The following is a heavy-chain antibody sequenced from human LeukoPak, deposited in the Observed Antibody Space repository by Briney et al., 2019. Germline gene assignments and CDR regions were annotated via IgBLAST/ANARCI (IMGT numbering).Heavy chain of an antibody. Sequence: SETLSLTCAVYGGSFSGYYWSWIRQPPGKGLEWIGEINHSGSTNYNPSLKSRVTISVDTSKNQFSLKLSSVTAADTAVYYCARGDYGDYEDWFDPLGPGNPGHRLL. CDR3: ARGDYGDYEDWFDP. D-gene: IGHD4-17*01. CDR2: INHSGST. CDR1: GGSFSGYY. V-gene: IGHV4-34*01. J-gene: IGHJ5*02.